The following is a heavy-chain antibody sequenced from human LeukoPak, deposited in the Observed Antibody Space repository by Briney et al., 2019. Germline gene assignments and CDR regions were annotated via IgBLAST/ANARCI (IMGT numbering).Heavy chain of an antibody. Sequence: GGSLRLSCAASGFTFDDYAMHWVRQAPGKGLEWVSGISWNSGSIGYADSVKGRFTISRDNAKNSLYLQMNSLRAEDTALYYCAKAPDSSWSAEYFQHWGQGTLVTVSS. CDR1: GFTFDDYA. V-gene: IGHV3-9*01. CDR2: ISWNSGSI. J-gene: IGHJ1*01. CDR3: AKAPDSSWSAEYFQH. D-gene: IGHD6-13*01.